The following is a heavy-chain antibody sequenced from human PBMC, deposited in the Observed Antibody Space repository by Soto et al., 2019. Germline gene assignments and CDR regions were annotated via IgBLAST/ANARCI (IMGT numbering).Heavy chain of an antibody. J-gene: IGHJ1*01. V-gene: IGHV3-21*06. Sequence: ASVRLSCAASGFMFSAYTMNWVRQAPGKGLEWLSSISDDSSYIDYADSLRGRFTVSRDNARNSLYLQIDSLGVEDTAVYYCATPYYFNHWGPGTLVTVSS. CDR1: GFMFSAYT. CDR3: ATPYYFNH. CDR2: ISDDSSYI. D-gene: IGHD3-16*01.